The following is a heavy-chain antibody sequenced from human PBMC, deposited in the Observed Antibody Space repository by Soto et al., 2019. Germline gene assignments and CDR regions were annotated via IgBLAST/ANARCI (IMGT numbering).Heavy chain of an antibody. Sequence: GGSMRLSCGASGFTFGGYGGHWVRQATGKGLVWVSRINSDGSSTSYADSVKGRFTISRDNAKNTLYLQMNSLRADDTAVYYCARELGYCSGGSCYDYYYYGMDVWGQGTTVTVSS. D-gene: IGHD2-15*01. CDR2: INSDGSST. V-gene: IGHV3-74*01. CDR1: GFTFGGYG. CDR3: ARELGYCSGGSCYDYYYYGMDV. J-gene: IGHJ6*02.